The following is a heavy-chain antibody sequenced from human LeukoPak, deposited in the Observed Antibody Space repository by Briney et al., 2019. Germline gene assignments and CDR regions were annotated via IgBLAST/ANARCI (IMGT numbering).Heavy chain of an antibody. CDR3: ATAPYDSSGIDY. Sequence: GGSLRLSCAASGFTFSSYSMNWVRQAPGKGLEWVSSISSSSSYIYYADSVKGRFTISRDNNKNSLYLQMNSLRTEDTALYYCATAPYDSSGIDYWGQGTLVTVSS. CDR2: ISSSSSYI. V-gene: IGHV3-21*04. J-gene: IGHJ4*02. CDR1: GFTFSSYS. D-gene: IGHD3-22*01.